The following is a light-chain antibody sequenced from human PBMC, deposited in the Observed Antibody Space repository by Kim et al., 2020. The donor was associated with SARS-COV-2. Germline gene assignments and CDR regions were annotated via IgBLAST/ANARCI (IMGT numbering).Light chain of an antibody. CDR2: VDNDGSH. V-gene: IGLV4-69*01. Sequence: AAIKLTWTRTSGDSNYDIAWHKQRPEEGPRYLMMVDNDGSHTKGDGIPDRFSGASYGAERYLTISSLQSEDEADYYCQTWATGIRVFGGGTKVTVL. CDR1: SGDSNYD. J-gene: IGLJ3*02. CDR3: QTWATGIRV.